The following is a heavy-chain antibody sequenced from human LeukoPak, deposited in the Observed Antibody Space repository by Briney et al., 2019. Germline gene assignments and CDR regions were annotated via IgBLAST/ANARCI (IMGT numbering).Heavy chain of an antibody. CDR1: GFTFSSYG. J-gene: IGHJ4*02. CDR3: AKSRTATPFDY. V-gene: IGHV3-33*06. D-gene: IGHD2-15*01. CDR2: IWYDGSNK. Sequence: PGGSLRLSCAASGFTFSSYGMHWVRPAPGKGLEWVAVIWYDGSNKYYADSVKGRFTISRDNSKNTLYLQMNSLRAEDTAVYYCAKSRTATPFDYWGQGTLVTVSS.